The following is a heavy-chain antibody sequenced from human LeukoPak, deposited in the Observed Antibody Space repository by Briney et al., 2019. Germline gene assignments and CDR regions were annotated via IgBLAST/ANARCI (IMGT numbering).Heavy chain of an antibody. V-gene: IGHV1-2*02. J-gene: IGHJ4*02. Sequence: ASVKVSCKASGYTFTSYYMHWVRQAPGQGLEWMGWINPNSGGTNYAQKFQGRVTMTRDTSISTAYMELSRLRSDDTAVYYCARDLGEGSGSYLKDYWGQGTLVTVSS. CDR2: INPNSGGT. CDR1: GYTFTSYY. CDR3: ARDLGEGSGSYLKDY. D-gene: IGHD3-10*01.